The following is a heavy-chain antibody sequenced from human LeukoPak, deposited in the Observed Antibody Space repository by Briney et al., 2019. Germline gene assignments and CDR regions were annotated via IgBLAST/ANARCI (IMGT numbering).Heavy chain of an antibody. CDR3: ARVPVWGSYRHY. J-gene: IGHJ4*02. D-gene: IGHD3-16*02. CDR2: INHSGST. CDR1: GGSFSGYY. V-gene: IGHV4-34*01. Sequence: SETLSLTCAVYGGSFSGYYWSWIRQPPGKGLEWIGEINHSGSTNYNPSLKSRVTMSVDTSKNQFSLKLSSVTAADTAVYYCARVPVWGSYRHYWGQGTLVTVSS.